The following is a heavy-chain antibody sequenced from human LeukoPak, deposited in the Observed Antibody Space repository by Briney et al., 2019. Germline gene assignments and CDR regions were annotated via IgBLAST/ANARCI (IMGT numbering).Heavy chain of an antibody. Sequence: GGSLRLSCAGSGFIFNNYAMHWVRQPPGKGLEWVSGISWNSGSIDYADSVKGRFTISRDLSKNTPYLQVNSLRAEDTAVYYCAKGGKWDVTPFDYWGQGTLVTVSS. V-gene: IGHV3-9*01. CDR2: ISWNSGSI. J-gene: IGHJ4*02. CDR1: GFIFNNYA. D-gene: IGHD1-26*01. CDR3: AKGGKWDVTPFDY.